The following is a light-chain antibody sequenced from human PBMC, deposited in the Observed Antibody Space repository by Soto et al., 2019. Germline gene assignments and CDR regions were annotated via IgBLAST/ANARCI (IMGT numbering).Light chain of an antibody. V-gene: IGKV1-5*03. CDR1: HSINNL. CDR2: KAS. CDR3: QQYTSYSP. J-gene: IGKJ4*02. Sequence: DIQITQAPSTLSASVGDRVTITCRASHSINNLLAWYQQKPGKAPKLLIYKASNLESGVPSRFSGNGSGTEFTLTISSLQPDDFATYYCQQYTSYSPFGGWTKVEIK.